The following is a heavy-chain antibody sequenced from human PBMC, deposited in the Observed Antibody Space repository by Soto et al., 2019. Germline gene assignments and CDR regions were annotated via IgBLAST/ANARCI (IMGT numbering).Heavy chain of an antibody. CDR2: IYSGGST. J-gene: IGHJ6*03. V-gene: IGHV3-66*01. Sequence: GGSLRLSCAASGFTVSSNYMSWVRQAPGKGLERVSVIYSGGSTYYADSVKGRFTISRDNSKNTLYLQMNSLRAEDTAVYYCARVKSQYSGYDLSVGSYYYMDVWGKGTTVTVSS. CDR1: GFTVSSNY. CDR3: ARVKSQYSGYDLSVGSYYYMDV. D-gene: IGHD5-12*01.